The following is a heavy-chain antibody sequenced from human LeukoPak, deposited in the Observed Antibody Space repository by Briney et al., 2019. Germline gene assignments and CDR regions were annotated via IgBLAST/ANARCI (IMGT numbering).Heavy chain of an antibody. CDR3: ARCDVGDGYSHY. Sequence: GGSLRLSCAASGFTFSSYGMHWVRQAPGKGLEWVAVIWYDGSNKYYADSVKGRFTISRDNSKNTLYLQMNSLRAEDTAVYYCARCDVGDGYSHYWGQGTLVTVPS. V-gene: IGHV3-33*01. CDR1: GFTFSSYG. CDR2: IWYDGSNK. D-gene: IGHD5-24*01. J-gene: IGHJ4*02.